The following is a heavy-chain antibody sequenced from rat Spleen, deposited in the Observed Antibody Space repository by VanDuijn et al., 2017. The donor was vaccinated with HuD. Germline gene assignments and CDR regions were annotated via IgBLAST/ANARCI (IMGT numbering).Heavy chain of an antibody. V-gene: IGHV5-7*01. J-gene: IGHJ2*01. CDR3: SRTMGITYDYFDY. CDR1: GFTFNNYW. Sequence: EVQLVESGGGLVQPGGSLKLSCVASGFTFNNYWMTWIRQAPKKGLEWVATIIYDGSSTYYGDSVKGRFTISRDNAKSTLHLQMDSLRSEDTATYYCSRTMGITYDYFDYWGQGVMVTVSS. CDR2: IIYDGSST. D-gene: IGHD1-9*01.